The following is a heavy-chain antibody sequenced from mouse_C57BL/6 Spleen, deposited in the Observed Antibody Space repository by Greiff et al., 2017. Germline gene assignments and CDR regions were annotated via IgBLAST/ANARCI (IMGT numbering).Heavy chain of an antibody. Sequence: EVQLQESGPELVKPGASVKIPCKASGYTFTDYNMDWVKQSHGKSLEWIGDINPNNGGTIYNQKFKGKATLTVDKSSSTAYMELRSLTSEDTAVYYCARSGDYYYGSSLYYYAMDYWGQGTSVTVSS. V-gene: IGHV1-18*01. D-gene: IGHD1-1*01. CDR1: GYTFTDYN. CDR2: INPNNGGT. J-gene: IGHJ4*01. CDR3: ARSGDYYYGSSLYYYAMDY.